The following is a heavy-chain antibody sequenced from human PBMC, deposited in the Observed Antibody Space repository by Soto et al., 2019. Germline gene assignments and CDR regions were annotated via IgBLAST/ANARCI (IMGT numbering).Heavy chain of an antibody. D-gene: IGHD3-9*01. CDR1: GFTLSHYP. V-gene: IGHV3-30-3*01. CDR3: ARDSRERYFESYGRIDS. CDR2: ISYGGDNA. J-gene: IGHJ4*02. Sequence: QEQLVESGGGVVHPGRSLRLSCAASGFTLSHYPMHWVRQAPGKGLEWLAVISYGGDNAYYADSVKGRSTISRDNSMNILSLQMKSLGPEDTAVYYCARDSRERYFESYGRIDSWGQGTLLIVTS.